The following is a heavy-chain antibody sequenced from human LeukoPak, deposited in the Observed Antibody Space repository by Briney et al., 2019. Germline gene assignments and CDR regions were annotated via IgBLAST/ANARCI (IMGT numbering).Heavy chain of an antibody. D-gene: IGHD5-12*01. V-gene: IGHV3-48*03. J-gene: IGHJ4*02. CDR3: AREVATSDY. CDR2: ISSSGSTI. CDR1: GFTFSSYE. Sequence: PGGSLRLSCAASGFTFSSYEMNWVRQAPGKGLEWVSYISSSGSTIYYADSVKGRFTISGDNAKNSLYLQMNSLRAEDTAVYYCAREVATSDYWGQGTLVTVSS.